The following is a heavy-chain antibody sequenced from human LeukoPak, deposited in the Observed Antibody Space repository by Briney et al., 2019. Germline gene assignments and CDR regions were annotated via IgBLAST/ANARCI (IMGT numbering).Heavy chain of an antibody. Sequence: GGSLRLSCAASGVTLSTYAMSWARQAPGKGLEWVSGISSSGSGDNTYYADSVKGRFTISRDNSKNTLYLQMNSLRAEDTAVYYCARDGGYDFWSGYYQDYWGQGTLVTVSS. CDR2: ISSSGSGDNT. D-gene: IGHD3-3*01. J-gene: IGHJ4*02. V-gene: IGHV3-23*01. CDR1: GVTLSTYA. CDR3: ARDGGYDFWSGYYQDY.